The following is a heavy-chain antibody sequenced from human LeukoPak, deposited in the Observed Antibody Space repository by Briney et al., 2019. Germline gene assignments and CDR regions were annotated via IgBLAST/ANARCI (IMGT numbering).Heavy chain of an antibody. D-gene: IGHD2-21*02. CDR1: GFTFSTYA. V-gene: IGHV3-23*01. Sequence: PGGSLILSCAASGFTFSTYAMGWVRQAPGKGLEWVSSIKGGGGDPFYADSVKGRFTISRDNSKDTLFLQLNSLRAEDSAVYYCARGGHDFNPFYWWGQGTLVTVSS. CDR3: ARGGHDFNPFYW. CDR2: IKGGGGDP. J-gene: IGHJ4*02.